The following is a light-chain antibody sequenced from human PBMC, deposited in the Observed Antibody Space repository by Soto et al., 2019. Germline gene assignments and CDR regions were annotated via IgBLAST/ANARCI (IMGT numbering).Light chain of an antibody. V-gene: IGKV3-11*01. CDR1: QSVSTY. Sequence: EDVLTQSPATLSLSKGERATLSCRASQSVSTYLAWYQQRPGQAPRLLIYDASYRATDIPPRFSGSGSGTEFTLTISSLQPDDFATYYCQQYNSYSFGQGTKVDIK. CDR2: DAS. J-gene: IGKJ1*01. CDR3: QQYNSYS.